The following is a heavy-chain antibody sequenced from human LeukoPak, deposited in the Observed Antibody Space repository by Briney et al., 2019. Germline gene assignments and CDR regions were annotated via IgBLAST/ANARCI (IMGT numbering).Heavy chain of an antibody. CDR2: IRYDGSNK. V-gene: IGHV3-30*02. D-gene: IGHD2-2*01. J-gene: IGHJ4*02. Sequence: PGGSLRLSCAASGFTFSSYGMHWVRQAPGKGLEWVAFIRYDGSNKYYADSVKGRFTISRDNSKNTLYLQMNSLRAEDTALYYCATKGGLVVPAANSDYWGQGTLVTVSS. CDR3: ATKGGLVVPAANSDY. CDR1: GFTFSSYG.